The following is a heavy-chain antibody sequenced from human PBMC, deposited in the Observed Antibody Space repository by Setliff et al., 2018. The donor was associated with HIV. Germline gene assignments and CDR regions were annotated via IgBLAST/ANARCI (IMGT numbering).Heavy chain of an antibody. CDR2: INSDGSST. V-gene: IGHV3-74*01. Sequence: GSLKISCAAPGFTFSGYWMHWVRQAPGKGLVWVSRINSDGSSTTYADSVKGRFTISRDNAKNTLYLQMNSLRAEDTAVYYCARGGSNSWSPFDYWGQGTLVTVSS. CDR1: GFTFSGYW. CDR3: ARGGSNSWSPFDY. D-gene: IGHD6-13*01. J-gene: IGHJ4*02.